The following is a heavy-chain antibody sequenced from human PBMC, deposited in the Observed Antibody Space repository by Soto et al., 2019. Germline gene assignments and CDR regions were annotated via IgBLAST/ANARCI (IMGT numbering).Heavy chain of an antibody. V-gene: IGHV3-23*01. D-gene: IGHD6-19*01. CDR1: GSTFSRYA. J-gene: IGHJ4*02. CDR3: AKSTRAVAGTKFDY. CDR2: ISGSGGST. Sequence: PGASLRLSCAASGSTFSRYAMSLFRQAPGKGLEWVSAISGSGGSTYYADSVKGRFTISRGNSKNTLYLQMNSLRAEDTAVYYCAKSTRAVAGTKFDYWGQGTLVTVS.